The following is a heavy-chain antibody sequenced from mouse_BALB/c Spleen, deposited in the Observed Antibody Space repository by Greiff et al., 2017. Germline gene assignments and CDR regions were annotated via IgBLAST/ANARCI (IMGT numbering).Heavy chain of an antibody. D-gene: IGHD1-1*01. CDR1: GYSITSDYA. CDR2: ISYSGST. Sequence: EVKVEESGPGLVKPSQSLSLTCTVTGYSITSDYAWNWIRQFPGNKLEWMGYISYSGSTSYNPSLKSRISITRDTSKNQFFLQLNSVTTEDTATYYCARSHTTVVAKYFDVWGAGTTVTVSS. J-gene: IGHJ1*01. V-gene: IGHV3-2*02. CDR3: ARSHTTVVAKYFDV.